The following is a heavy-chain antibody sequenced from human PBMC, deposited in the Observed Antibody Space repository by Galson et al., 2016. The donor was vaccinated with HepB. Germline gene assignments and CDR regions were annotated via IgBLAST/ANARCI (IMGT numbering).Heavy chain of an antibody. V-gene: IGHV3-30*04. CDR2: ISNDGSDK. Sequence: SLRLSCAASGFTFSSYAMHWVRQAPGTGLEWVAVISNDGSDKYYPASVKGRFTISRDNSKNTLYLQMNSLRAGDTAVYYCARDPLLPITILNDAFDIWGQGTMVTVSS. D-gene: IGHD3-3*01. CDR3: ARDPLLPITILNDAFDI. CDR1: GFTFSSYA. J-gene: IGHJ3*02.